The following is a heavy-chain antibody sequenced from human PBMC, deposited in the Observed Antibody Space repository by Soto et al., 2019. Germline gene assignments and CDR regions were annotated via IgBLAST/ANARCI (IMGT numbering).Heavy chain of an antibody. CDR2: IIPILGIA. Sequence: QVQLVQSGAEVKKPGSSVKVSCKASGGTFSSYTISWVRQAPGQGLEWMGRIIPILGIANYAQKFQGRVTMTADKSTSTAYMELSSLRSEDTAVYYCASPYDSGGDYYYYYYMDVWGKGTTVTVSS. D-gene: IGHD3-10*01. CDR3: ASPYDSGGDYYYYYYMDV. J-gene: IGHJ6*03. CDR1: GGTFSSYT. V-gene: IGHV1-69*02.